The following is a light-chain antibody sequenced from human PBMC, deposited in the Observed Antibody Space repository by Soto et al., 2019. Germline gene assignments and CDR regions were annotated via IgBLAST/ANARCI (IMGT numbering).Light chain of an antibody. CDR2: AAS. CDR1: QSMSSY. CDR3: QQSYSTPRT. V-gene: IGKV1-39*01. J-gene: IGKJ1*01. Sequence: DIQITQSPSSLSESVGARVTITCRASQSMSSYLNWYQQKPGKAPKLLIYAASSLQSWVPSRFSGSGSGTDFTLTISSLQPEAFATYYCQQSYSTPRTFGQGTKVDTK.